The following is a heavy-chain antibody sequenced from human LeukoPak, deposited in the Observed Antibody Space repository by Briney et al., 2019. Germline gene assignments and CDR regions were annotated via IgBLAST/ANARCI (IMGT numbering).Heavy chain of an antibody. Sequence: PGGSLRLSCAASGYTFSSYWMSWVRQAPGKGLEWVANIKQDGSEKYYVDSVKGRFTISRDNAKNSLYLQMNSLRAEDTAVYYCARDRDKGALDYWGQGTLVTVSS. J-gene: IGHJ4*02. D-gene: IGHD5-24*01. CDR1: GYTFSSYW. CDR2: IKQDGSEK. CDR3: ARDRDKGALDY. V-gene: IGHV3-7*01.